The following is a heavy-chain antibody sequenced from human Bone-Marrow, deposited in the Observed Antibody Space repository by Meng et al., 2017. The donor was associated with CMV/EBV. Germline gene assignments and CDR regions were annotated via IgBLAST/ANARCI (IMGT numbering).Heavy chain of an antibody. Sequence: SVKVSCKASGGTFSSYTISWVRQAPGQGLEWMGRIIPILGTANYAQKFQGRVTITADKSTSSAYMELSSLRSEDTAVYFCSRAADRSGYGAYYHSGLDVWGQGTTVTVSS. CDR3: SRAADRSGYGAYYHSGLDV. J-gene: IGHJ6*02. CDR2: IIPILGTA. D-gene: IGHD3-3*01. V-gene: IGHV1-69*08. CDR1: GGTFSSYT.